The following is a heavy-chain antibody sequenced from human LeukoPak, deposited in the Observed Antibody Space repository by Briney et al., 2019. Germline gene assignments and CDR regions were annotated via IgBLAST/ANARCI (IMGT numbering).Heavy chain of an antibody. CDR2: INPNSGGT. V-gene: IGHV1-2*02. J-gene: IGHJ4*02. D-gene: IGHD3-10*01. Sequence: GASVKVSCKASGYTFTGYYMHWVRQAPGQGLEWMGWINPNSGGTNYAQKFRGGVTMTRDTSISTAYMELSRLRSDDTAVYYCARGLITMVRGVSFLVYWGQGTLVTVSS. CDR3: ARGLITMVRGVSFLVY. CDR1: GYTFTGYY.